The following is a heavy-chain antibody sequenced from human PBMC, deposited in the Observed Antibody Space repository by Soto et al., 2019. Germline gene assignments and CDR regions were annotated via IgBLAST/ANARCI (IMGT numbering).Heavy chain of an antibody. J-gene: IGHJ6*02. CDR2: IIPIFGTA. CDR1: GGTFSSYA. Sequence: ASVKVSCKASGGTFSSYAISWVRQAPGQGLEWMGGIIPIFGTANYAQKFQGRVTITADESTSTAYMELSSLRSEDTAVYYCARDESSMWSHVGGLGMDVWGQGTTVTVSS. D-gene: IGHD6-13*01. CDR3: ARDESSMWSHVGGLGMDV. V-gene: IGHV1-69*13.